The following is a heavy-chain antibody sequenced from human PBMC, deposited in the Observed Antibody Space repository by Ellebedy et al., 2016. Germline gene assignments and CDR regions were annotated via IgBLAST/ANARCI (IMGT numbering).Heavy chain of an antibody. J-gene: IGHJ6*02. CDR3: TKVRSPDFYKSSGMDV. D-gene: IGHD2/OR15-2a*01. V-gene: IGHV3-30*18. Sequence: GGSLRLXXAASGFTFSRYGIQWVRQAPGKGLEWVAGISDDGSDKYYTDSVQGRFTISRDNSKIRVFLQMNSLRLEDTAVYYCTKVRSPDFYKSSGMDVWGQGTTVTVSS. CDR2: ISDDGSDK. CDR1: GFTFSRYG.